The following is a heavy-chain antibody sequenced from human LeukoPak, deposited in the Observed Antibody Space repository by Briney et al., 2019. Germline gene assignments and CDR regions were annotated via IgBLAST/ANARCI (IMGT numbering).Heavy chain of an antibody. V-gene: IGHV1-24*01. J-gene: IGHJ4*02. CDR2: FDPEDGET. Sequence: ASVKVSCKVSGYTLTELSMHWVRQAPGKGLEWMGGFDPEDGETICAQKFQGRVTMTEDTSTDTAYMELSSLRSEDTAVYYCATSQTYYYDSSTQDWGQGTLVTVSS. D-gene: IGHD3-22*01. CDR3: ATSQTYYYDSSTQD. CDR1: GYTLTELS.